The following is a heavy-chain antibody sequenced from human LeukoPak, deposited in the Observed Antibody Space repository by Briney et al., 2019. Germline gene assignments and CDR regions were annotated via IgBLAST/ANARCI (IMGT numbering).Heavy chain of an antibody. D-gene: IGHD5-24*01. CDR2: ISGSGGST. Sequence: GGSLRLSCAASGFTFSSYAINWVRQAPGKGLEWVSAISGSGGSTYYADSVKGRFTISRDNSKNTLYLQMNSLRAEDTAVYYCAKLVTTISLYYYHMDVWGKGTTATVSS. CDR3: AKLVTTISLYYYHMDV. V-gene: IGHV3-23*01. J-gene: IGHJ6*03. CDR1: GFTFSSYA.